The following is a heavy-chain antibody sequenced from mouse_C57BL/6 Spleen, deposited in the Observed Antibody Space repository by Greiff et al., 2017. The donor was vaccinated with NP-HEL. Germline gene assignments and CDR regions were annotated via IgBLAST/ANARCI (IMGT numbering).Heavy chain of an antibody. CDR1: GYTFTSYW. Sequence: VQLQQSGAELAKPGASVKLSCKASGYTFTSYWMHWVKQRPGQGLEWIGYINPSSGYTKYNQKFKDKATLTADKSSSTAYMQLSSLTYEDAAVYDCARAEDSAGPIAYWGQGTLVTVSA. CDR2: INPSSGYT. CDR3: ARAEDSAGPIAY. V-gene: IGHV1-7*01. D-gene: IGHD3-2*02. J-gene: IGHJ3*01.